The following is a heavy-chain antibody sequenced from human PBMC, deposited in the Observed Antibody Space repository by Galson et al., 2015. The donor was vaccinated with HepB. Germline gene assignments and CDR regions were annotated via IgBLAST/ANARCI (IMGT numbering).Heavy chain of an antibody. J-gene: IGHJ5*02. CDR2: IRSEAYGGTT. CDR1: GFIFGDYA. D-gene: IGHD5-18*01. CDR3: CRDRPGNGNTATRGGFDP. Sequence: SLRLSCATSGFIFGDYALSWVRQAPGKGLEWISYIRSEAYGGTTVYASSVKGRFTISRDDSKSIAYLQMNSLEIDDTAVSYCCRDRPGNGNTATRGGFDPWGQGTLVTVSS. V-gene: IGHV3-49*04.